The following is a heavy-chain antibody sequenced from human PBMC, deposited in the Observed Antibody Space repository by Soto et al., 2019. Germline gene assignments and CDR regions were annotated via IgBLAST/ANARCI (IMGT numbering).Heavy chain of an antibody. Sequence: PSETLSLTCTVSGGSISSYYWSWIRQPPGKGLEWIGYIYYSGSTNYNPSLKSRVTISVDTSKNQFSLKLSSVTAADTAVYYCARTYSSSGDDAFDIWGQGTMVTVSS. V-gene: IGHV4-59*08. CDR3: ARTYSSSGDDAFDI. D-gene: IGHD6-13*01. CDR1: GGSISSYY. CDR2: IYYSGST. J-gene: IGHJ3*02.